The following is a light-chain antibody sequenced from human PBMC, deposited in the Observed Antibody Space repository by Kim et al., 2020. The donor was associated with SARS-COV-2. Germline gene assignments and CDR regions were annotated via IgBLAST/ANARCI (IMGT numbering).Light chain of an antibody. Sequence: ELTQPPSASGTPGQRVTISCSGSTSNIGSNTVNWYHQLPGTAPKLLIYYNNQRPSGVPDRFSGSKSGTSASLAISGLQSEDEADYYCAAWDDSLNGPVFGGGTKLTVL. J-gene: IGLJ3*02. V-gene: IGLV1-44*01. CDR1: TSNIGSNT. CDR3: AAWDDSLNGPV. CDR2: YNN.